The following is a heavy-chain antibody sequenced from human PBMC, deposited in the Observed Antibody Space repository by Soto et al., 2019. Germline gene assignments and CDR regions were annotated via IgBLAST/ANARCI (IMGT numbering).Heavy chain of an antibody. CDR1: GGTFSSYA. Sequence: SLQVSCTASGGTFSSYAISWVRQAPGQGLEWMGGIIPIFGTANYAQKFQGRVTITADESTSTAYMELSSLRSEDTAVYYCATTRTEEYDSSGSQDAFDSWGQGTMVTV. CDR3: ATTRTEEYDSSGSQDAFDS. D-gene: IGHD3-22*01. CDR2: IIPIFGTA. V-gene: IGHV1-69*01. J-gene: IGHJ3*02.